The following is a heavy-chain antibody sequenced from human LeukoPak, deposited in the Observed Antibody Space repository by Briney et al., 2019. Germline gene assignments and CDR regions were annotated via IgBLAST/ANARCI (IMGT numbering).Heavy chain of an antibody. Sequence: SETLSLTCAVYGGSFSGYYWGWIRQPPGKGLEWIGEINHSGSTNYNPSLKSRVTISVDTSKNQFSLKLSSVTAADTAVYYCARDIMITFGGVIAQDYWGQGTLVTVSS. CDR3: ARDIMITFGGVIAQDY. CDR1: GGSFSGYY. V-gene: IGHV4-34*01. J-gene: IGHJ4*02. D-gene: IGHD3-16*02. CDR2: INHSGST.